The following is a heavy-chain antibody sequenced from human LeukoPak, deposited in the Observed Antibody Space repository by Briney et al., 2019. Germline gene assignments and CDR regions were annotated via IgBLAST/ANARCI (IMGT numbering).Heavy chain of an antibody. D-gene: IGHD3-9*01. Sequence: ASETLSLTCAVYGGSFSGYYWSWIRQPPGKGLEWIGEINHSGSTNYNPSLKSRVTISVDTSKNQFSLKLSSVTAADTAVYYCAVTLNWLSSLDYWGQGTLVTVSS. V-gene: IGHV4-34*01. CDR1: GGSFSGYY. CDR2: INHSGST. J-gene: IGHJ4*02. CDR3: AVTLNWLSSLDY.